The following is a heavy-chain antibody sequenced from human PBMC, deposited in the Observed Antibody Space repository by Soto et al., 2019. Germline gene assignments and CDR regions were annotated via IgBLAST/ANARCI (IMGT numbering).Heavy chain of an antibody. Sequence: EVQLLESGGGLVQPGGSLRLSCAASGFTFSTYAMIWVLQAPGKGLEWVSAVSASGSSTYYADSVKGRFTISRDNSKNTLFLQMNSLRAEDTALYYCAKGRTELVSGPCRFDYWGQGTLVTVSS. CDR3: AKGRTELVSGPCRFDY. J-gene: IGHJ4*02. D-gene: IGHD6-19*01. V-gene: IGHV3-23*01. CDR1: GFTFSTYA. CDR2: VSASGSST.